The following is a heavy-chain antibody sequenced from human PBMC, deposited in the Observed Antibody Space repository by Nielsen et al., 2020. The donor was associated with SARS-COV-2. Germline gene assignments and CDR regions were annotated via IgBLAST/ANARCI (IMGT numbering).Heavy chain of an antibody. V-gene: IGHV3-9*01. J-gene: IGHJ6*02. Sequence: GGSLRLSCAASGFTFDDYAMHWVRQAPGKGLEWVSGISWNSGSIGYADSVKGRFTISRDNAKNSLYLQMNSLRAEDTALYYCAKAHSSGWYGSENYYYYGMDVWGQGTTVTVSS. CDR2: ISWNSGSI. CDR1: GFTFDDYA. CDR3: AKAHSSGWYGSENYYYYGMDV. D-gene: IGHD6-19*01.